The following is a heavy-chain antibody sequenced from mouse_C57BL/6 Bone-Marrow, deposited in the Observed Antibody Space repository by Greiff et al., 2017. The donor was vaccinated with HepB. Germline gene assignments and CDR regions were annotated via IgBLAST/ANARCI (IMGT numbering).Heavy chain of an antibody. Sequence: LQQSGPGLVQPSQSLSITCTVSGFSLTSYGVHGVRPSPGKGREWLGVIWRGGSTDYNAAFMSRRSITKDNSKRQGFFKMNSLQADDTAIYDEAENLLPWYVGGWGTGTTVTVSS. CDR3: AENLLPWYVGG. CDR2: IWRGGST. J-gene: IGHJ1*03. CDR1: GFSLTSYG. V-gene: IGHV2-5*01. D-gene: IGHD1-1*01.